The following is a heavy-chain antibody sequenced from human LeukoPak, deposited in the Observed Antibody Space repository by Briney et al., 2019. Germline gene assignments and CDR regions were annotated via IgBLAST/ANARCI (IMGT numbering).Heavy chain of an antibody. CDR1: GGSITHYY. D-gene: IGHD6-13*01. Sequence: SETLSLSCTVSGGSITHYYWSWIRQPPGKGLESIGYIYYSGSTNYNPSLKTRVTISVDTSKNQFSLKLSSVTAADTAVYYCARHWETSSWYVDYWGQGTLVTVSS. V-gene: IGHV4-59*08. J-gene: IGHJ4*02. CDR2: IYYSGST. CDR3: ARHWETSSWYVDY.